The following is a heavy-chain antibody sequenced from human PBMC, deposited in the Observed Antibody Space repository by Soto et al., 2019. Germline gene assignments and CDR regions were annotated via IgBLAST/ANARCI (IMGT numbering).Heavy chain of an antibody. J-gene: IGHJ6*02. CDR1: GGSISSSSYY. D-gene: IGHD5-18*01. V-gene: IGHV4-39*01. Sequence: SETLSLTCTVSGGSISSSSYYWGWIRQPPGKGLEWIGSIFYSGSTYYNPSLKSRVTISVDTSKNQFSLKLSSVTAADTAMYYCACRVSGGHSHGFSYYRMAVCGQGPTVT. CDR2: IFYSGST. CDR3: ACRVSGGHSHGFSYYRMAV.